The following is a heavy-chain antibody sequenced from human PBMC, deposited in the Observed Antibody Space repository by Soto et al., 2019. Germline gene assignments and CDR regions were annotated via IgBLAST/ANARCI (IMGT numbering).Heavy chain of an antibody. V-gene: IGHV3-15*07. CDR1: GFTFSNAW. J-gene: IGHJ6*02. Sequence: GGSLRLSCAASGFTFSNAWMNWVRQAPGKGLEWVGRIKSKTDGGTTDYAAPGKGRFTISRDDSKNTLYLQMKSLKTEDTAVYYCTTNPHDYSNPRARYYYYGMDVWGQGTTVTVSS. CDR2: IKSKTDGGTT. CDR3: TTNPHDYSNPRARYYYYGMDV. D-gene: IGHD4-4*01.